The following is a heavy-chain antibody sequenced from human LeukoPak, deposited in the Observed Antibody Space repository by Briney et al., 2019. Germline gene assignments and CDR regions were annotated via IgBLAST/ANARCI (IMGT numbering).Heavy chain of an antibody. D-gene: IGHD3-16*01. Sequence: SETLSLTCTVSGGSISSSSYYWGWIRQPPGKGLEWIGSIYYSGSTYYNPSLKSRVTISVDTSKNQFSLKLSSVTAADTAVYYCAVGRVIGGYFYYMDVWGKGTTVTISS. CDR2: IYYSGST. V-gene: IGHV4-39*07. J-gene: IGHJ6*03. CDR3: AVGRVIGGYFYYMDV. CDR1: GGSISSSSYY.